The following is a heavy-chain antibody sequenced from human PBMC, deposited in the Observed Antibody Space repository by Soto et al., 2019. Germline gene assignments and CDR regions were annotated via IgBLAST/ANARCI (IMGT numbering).Heavy chain of an antibody. CDR1: GGTFSSYA. CDR3: ARATIADNYYYDSSGYLNPNFDY. Sequence: ASVKVSCKASGGTFSSYAISWVRQAPGQGLEWMGGIIPIFGTANYAQKFQGRVTITADESTSTAYMELSSLRSEDTAVYYCARATIADNYYYDSSGYLNPNFDYWGQGTLVTVSS. D-gene: IGHD3-22*01. CDR2: IIPIFGTA. J-gene: IGHJ4*02. V-gene: IGHV1-69*13.